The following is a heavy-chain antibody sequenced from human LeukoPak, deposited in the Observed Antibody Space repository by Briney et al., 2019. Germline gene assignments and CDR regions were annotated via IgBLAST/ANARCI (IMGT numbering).Heavy chain of an antibody. CDR1: GGSVSNYY. J-gene: IGHJ4*02. Sequence: SETLSLTCTVSGGSVSNYYWSWIRQSPGKGLEWIGYIYYTETSYNPSLKSRVTISADTSKNQFSLKLYSVTAADTAVYYCATRKLGNDYWGQGTLVAVSS. CDR3: ATRKLGNDY. CDR2: IYYTET. V-gene: IGHV4-59*02. D-gene: IGHD7-27*01.